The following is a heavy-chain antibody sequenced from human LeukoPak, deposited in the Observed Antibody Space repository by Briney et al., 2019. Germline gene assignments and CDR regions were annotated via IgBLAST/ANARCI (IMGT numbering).Heavy chain of an antibody. CDR2: SYYRSKWYN. CDR3: ARGNRGIWFGEFYYYYGMDV. J-gene: IGHJ6*02. D-gene: IGHD3-10*01. V-gene: IGHV6-1*01. CDR1: GDSVSSNSAA. Sequence: SQTLSLTCAISGDSVSSNSAAWNWIRQSPSRGLEWLGRSYYRSKWYNDYAVSVKSRITINPDTSKNQFSLQLNSVTPEDTAVYYCARGNRGIWFGEFYYYYGMDVWGQGTTVTVS.